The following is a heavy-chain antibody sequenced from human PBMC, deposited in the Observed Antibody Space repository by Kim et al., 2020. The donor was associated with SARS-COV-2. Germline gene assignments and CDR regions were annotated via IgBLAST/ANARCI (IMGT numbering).Heavy chain of an antibody. D-gene: IGHD3-10*01. J-gene: IGHJ3*02. Sequence: GGSLRLSCAASGFTFSSYSMNWVRQAPGKGLEWVSYISSSSSTIYYADSVKGRFTISRDNAKNSLYLQMNSLRDEDTAVYYCARRVTMVRGVIRTTNDAFDIWGQGTMVTVSS. CDR3: ARRVTMVRGVIRTTNDAFDI. CDR2: ISSSSSTI. CDR1: GFTFSSYS. V-gene: IGHV3-48*02.